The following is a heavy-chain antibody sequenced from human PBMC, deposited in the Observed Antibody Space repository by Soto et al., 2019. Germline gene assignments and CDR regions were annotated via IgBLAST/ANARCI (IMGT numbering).Heavy chain of an antibody. CDR3: ASGSSSWYVDY. J-gene: IGHJ4*02. CDR1: VGSISIYY. CDR2: IYYSGST. Sequence: TEALCVTCIVPVGSISIYYWSWIRQPPGKGLEWIGYIYYSGSTNHNPSLKSRVTISVDTSKNQFSLKLSSVTAADTALYYCASGSSSWYVDYWGQGTMVTVSS. D-gene: IGHD6-13*01. V-gene: IGHV4-59*01.